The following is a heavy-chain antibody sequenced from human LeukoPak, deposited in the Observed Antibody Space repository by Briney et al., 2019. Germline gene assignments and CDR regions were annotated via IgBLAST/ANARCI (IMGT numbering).Heavy chain of an antibody. J-gene: IGHJ6*03. Sequence: PSETLSLTCAVYGGSSRGYYWSWIRQPPGKGREWIGAINHSGSTNYNPSLERRVTLSVDISKNQFSLNLSSVTAADTAVYYCASEGIRDYYYYIMDVWGKGTTVTISS. CDR2: INHSGST. CDR3: ASEGIRDYYYYIMDV. D-gene: IGHD1-14*01. CDR1: GGSSRGYY. V-gene: IGHV4-34*01.